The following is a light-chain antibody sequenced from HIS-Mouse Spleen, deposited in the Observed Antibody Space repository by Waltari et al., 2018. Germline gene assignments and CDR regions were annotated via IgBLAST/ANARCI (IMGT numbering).Light chain of an antibody. CDR2: EGS. Sequence: QSALTQPASVSGSPGQSITISCTGTSSDVGSYNLVSWYQQHPGKAPKRMIYEGSKRHSGVSNRCSGSKSGNTASLTISGLQAEDEADYYCCSYAGSSTSPYVFGTGTKVTVL. CDR1: SSDVGSYNL. J-gene: IGLJ1*01. CDR3: CSYAGSSTSPYV. V-gene: IGLV2-23*01.